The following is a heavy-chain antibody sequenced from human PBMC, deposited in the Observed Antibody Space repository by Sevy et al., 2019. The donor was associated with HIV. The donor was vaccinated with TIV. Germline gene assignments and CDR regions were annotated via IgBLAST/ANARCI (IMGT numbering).Heavy chain of an antibody. CDR3: ARDWAPGYYYDAIGVKRDYYFDY. CDR2: ISAYNGKK. V-gene: IGHV1-18*01. D-gene: IGHD3-22*01. CDR1: DYTFSTQG. Sequence: ASVKVSCKASDYTFSTQGFNWVRQAPGQGLEWMGWISAYNGKKKYAQKFQGRVTMTTDTSTSTAYMELRSLTSDDTAVYYCARDWAPGYYYDAIGVKRDYYFDYWGQGTLVTVSS. J-gene: IGHJ4*02.